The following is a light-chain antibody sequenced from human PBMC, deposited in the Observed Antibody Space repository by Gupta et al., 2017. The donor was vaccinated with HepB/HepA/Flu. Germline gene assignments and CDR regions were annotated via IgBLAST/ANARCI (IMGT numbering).Light chain of an antibody. V-gene: IGLV3-21*03. Sequence: SYVLSQPPSVSVAPGKTATITCAGNNIGSKNVHWYQQKPGQAPALLVYDDSNRPSGIPERFSGSKSGNMATLTISRVEAGDEADYYCQVWDTSSDQGVFGGGTKVTVL. CDR1: NIGSKN. J-gene: IGLJ3*02. CDR3: QVWDTSSDQGV. CDR2: DDS.